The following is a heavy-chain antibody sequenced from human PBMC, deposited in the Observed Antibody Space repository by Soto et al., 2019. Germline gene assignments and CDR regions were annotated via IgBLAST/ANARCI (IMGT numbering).Heavy chain of an antibody. J-gene: IGHJ5*02. D-gene: IGHD2-15*01. CDR1: GGTFSSYA. Sequence: SVKVSCKASGGTFSSYAISWVRQAPGQGLEWMGGIIPIFGTANYAQKFQGRVTITADESTSTAYMELSSLRSEDTAVYYCARAVVAAANWFDPWGQGTLVTVSS. V-gene: IGHV1-69*13. CDR2: IIPIFGTA. CDR3: ARAVVAAANWFDP.